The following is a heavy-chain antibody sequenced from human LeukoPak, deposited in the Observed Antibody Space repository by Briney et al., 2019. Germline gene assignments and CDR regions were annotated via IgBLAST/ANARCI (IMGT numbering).Heavy chain of an antibody. V-gene: IGHV1-18*01. D-gene: IGHD6-6*01. CDR1: GYTFTSYG. CDR2: ISAYNGNT. J-gene: IGHJ4*02. CDR3: ARVATLRGIAALGYFDY. Sequence: GASVKVSCKASGYTFTSYGISWVRQAPGQGLEWMGWISAYNGNTNYAQKLQDRVTMTTDTSTSTAYMELRSLRSDDTAVYYCARVATLRGIAALGYFDYWGQGTLVTVSS.